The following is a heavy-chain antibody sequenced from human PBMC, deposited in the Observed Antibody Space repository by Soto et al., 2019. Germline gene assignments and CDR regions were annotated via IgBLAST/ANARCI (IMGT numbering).Heavy chain of an antibody. CDR3: ARSSTDYGDYVR. Sequence: EVPLVESGGGLVKPGGSLRLSCAASGFTFSSYSMNWVRQAPGKGLEWVSSISSSSSYIYYADSVKGRFTISRDNAKNSLYLQMNSLRAEDTAVYYCARSSTDYGDYVRWGQGTLVTVSS. CDR2: ISSSSSYI. CDR1: GFTFSSYS. D-gene: IGHD4-17*01. J-gene: IGHJ4*02. V-gene: IGHV3-21*01.